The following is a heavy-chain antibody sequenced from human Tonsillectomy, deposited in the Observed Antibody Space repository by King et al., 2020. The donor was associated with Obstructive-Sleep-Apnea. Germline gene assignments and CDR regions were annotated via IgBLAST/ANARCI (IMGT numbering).Heavy chain of an antibody. CDR3: AREAIAAAGKTRSWFDP. CDR1: GFTFSSYG. J-gene: IGHJ5*02. Sequence: VQLVESGGGLVQPGRSLRLSCAASGFTFSSYGMHWVRQAPGKGLEWVAVIWYDGSNKYYAGSVKGRFTISRDNSKNTLYLQMNSLRAEDTAVYYCAREAIAAAGKTRSWFDPWGQGTLVTVSS. V-gene: IGHV3-33*01. CDR2: IWYDGSNK. D-gene: IGHD6-13*01.